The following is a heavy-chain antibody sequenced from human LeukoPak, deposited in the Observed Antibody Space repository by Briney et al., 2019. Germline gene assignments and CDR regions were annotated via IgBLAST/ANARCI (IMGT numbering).Heavy chain of an antibody. V-gene: IGHV1-69*02. CDR3: AREPYYGSGSSAFDI. D-gene: IGHD3-10*01. Sequence: SVKVSCKASGGTFSCYTISWVRQAPGQGLEWMGRIIPILGIANYAQKFQGRVTITADKSTSTAYMELSSLSSEGTAVYYCAREPYYGSGSSAFDIWGQGTMVTVSS. J-gene: IGHJ3*02. CDR2: IIPILGIA. CDR1: GGTFSCYT.